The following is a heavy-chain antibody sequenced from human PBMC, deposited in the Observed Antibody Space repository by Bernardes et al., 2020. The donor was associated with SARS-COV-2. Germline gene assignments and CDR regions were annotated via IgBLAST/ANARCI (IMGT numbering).Heavy chain of an antibody. Sequence: SETLSLTCTVSGGSISTITYYWGWLRQSPGKGLEWIGTIYYTGSTYYNPSLKSRVTISVDTSKNQFSLRLTSVTAADTSVYYCARAPPEAAAGMGLFDYWGQGTLVTVSS. CDR1: GGSISTITYY. CDR2: IYYTGST. D-gene: IGHD6-13*01. V-gene: IGHV4-39*01. CDR3: ARAPPEAAAGMGLFDY. J-gene: IGHJ4*02.